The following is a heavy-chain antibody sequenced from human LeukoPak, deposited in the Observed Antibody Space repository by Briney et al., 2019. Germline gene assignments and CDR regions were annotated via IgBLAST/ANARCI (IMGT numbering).Heavy chain of an antibody. CDR3: ARSDRWLQYTPFDY. J-gene: IGHJ4*02. V-gene: IGHV4-59*08. CDR2: IYYSGST. Sequence: SETLSLTCTVSGGSINSYYWSWIRQPPGKGLEWIGYIYYSGSTNYNPSLKSRVTISVDTSKNQFSLKLSSVTAADTAVYYCARSDRWLQYTPFDYWGQGTLVTVSS. CDR1: GGSINSYY. D-gene: IGHD5-24*01.